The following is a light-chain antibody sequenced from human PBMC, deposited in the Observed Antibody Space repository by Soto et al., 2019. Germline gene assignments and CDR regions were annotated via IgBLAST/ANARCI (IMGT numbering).Light chain of an antibody. CDR2: AAS. J-gene: IGKJ2*01. V-gene: IGKV1-39*01. CDR3: QQSYSTPYT. Sequence: DIQMTQSPSSLSASVGDRVTITCRASQSISSYLNWYQQKPGKAPKLLIYAASSLQSGVQSRFSGSGSGTDFTLTISSLQPEDFATYYCQQSYSTPYTFGQWTKLEIK. CDR1: QSISSY.